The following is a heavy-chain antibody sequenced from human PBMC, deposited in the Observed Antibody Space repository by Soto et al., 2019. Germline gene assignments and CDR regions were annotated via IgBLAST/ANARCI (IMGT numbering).Heavy chain of an antibody. CDR1: GGSISSYY. V-gene: IGHV4-59*01. Sequence: ASGTPSPTFTVSGGSISSYYWSWIRQPPGKGLEWIGYIYYSGSTNYNPSLKSRVTISVDTSKNQFSLKLSSVTAADTAVYYCAREGYSSSWYDYWGQGTLVTVSS. CDR3: AREGYSSSWYDY. J-gene: IGHJ4*02. CDR2: IYYSGST. D-gene: IGHD6-13*01.